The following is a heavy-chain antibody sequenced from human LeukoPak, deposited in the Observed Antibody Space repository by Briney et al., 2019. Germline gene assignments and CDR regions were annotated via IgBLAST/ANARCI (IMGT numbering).Heavy chain of an antibody. CDR3: ASLGELSSLN. D-gene: IGHD3-16*02. CDR1: GFTFSSYG. CDR2: IRYDGSNK. J-gene: IGHJ4*02. Sequence: PGGSLRLSCAASGFTFSSYGMHWVRQAPGKGLEWVAFIRYDGSNKYYANSVKGRFTISRDNSKNTLYLQMNSLRAEDTAVYYCASLGELSSLNWGQGTLVTVSS. V-gene: IGHV3-30*02.